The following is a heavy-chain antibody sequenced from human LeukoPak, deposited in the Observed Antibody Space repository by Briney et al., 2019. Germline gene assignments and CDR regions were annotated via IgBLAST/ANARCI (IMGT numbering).Heavy chain of an antibody. CDR3: ARPVADTYAPLDS. V-gene: IGHV3-74*01. Sequence: GGSLRLSYAASGFTFSNYWMHWVRQAPGKGLVWVSRLNHDGSSTSYAESVRGRFTISRDNAKNTVYLQMDSLRVDDTAVYYCARPVADTYAPLDSWGQGILVTVSS. CDR2: LNHDGSST. CDR1: GFTFSNYW. D-gene: IGHD6-19*01. J-gene: IGHJ4*02.